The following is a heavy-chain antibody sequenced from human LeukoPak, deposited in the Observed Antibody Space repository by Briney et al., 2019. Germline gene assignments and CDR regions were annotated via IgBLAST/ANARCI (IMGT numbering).Heavy chain of an antibody. CDR2: IYYSGST. D-gene: IGHD6-13*01. J-gene: IGHJ5*02. V-gene: IGHV4-59*01. CDR3: AREAPGIAAAGNWFDP. Sequence: SETLSLTCTVSGGSISSYYWSCIRQPPGKGLEWIGYIYYSGSTNYNPSLKSRVTISVDTSKNQFSLKLSSVTAADTAVYYCAREAPGIAAAGNWFDPWGQGTLVTVSS. CDR1: GGSISSYY.